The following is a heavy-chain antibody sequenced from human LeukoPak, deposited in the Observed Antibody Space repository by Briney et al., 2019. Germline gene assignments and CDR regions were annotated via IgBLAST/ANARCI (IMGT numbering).Heavy chain of an antibody. J-gene: IGHJ4*02. V-gene: IGHV3-23*01. CDR2: ITSRDGRT. CDR1: EFTFSRYA. CDR3: ARGGLTIAEATTSCDLDY. D-gene: IGHD1-26*01. Sequence: AGGSLRLSCAAPEFTFSRYAMTWVRQAPGKGLERVSSITSRDGRTSYADSVKGRFTISRENSRNTLYLQMNSLRGEDTGVYYCARGGLTIAEATTSCDLDYWGQGTLVTVSS.